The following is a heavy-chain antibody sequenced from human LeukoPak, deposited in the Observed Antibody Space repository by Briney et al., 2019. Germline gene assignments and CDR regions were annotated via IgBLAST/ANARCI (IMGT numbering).Heavy chain of an antibody. Sequence: GGSLRLSCMASGFTFNTYSMNWVRQAPGKGLEWISYISTSSLTIYYADSVKGRFTISRDNGDNSLYLHMNGLRAEDTAVYCCARDGSIEVVGPYYMDVWGKGTTVTVS. V-gene: IGHV3-48*01. J-gene: IGHJ6*03. CDR1: GFTFNTYS. CDR3: ARDGSIEVVGPYYMDV. CDR2: ISTSSLTI. D-gene: IGHD6-19*01.